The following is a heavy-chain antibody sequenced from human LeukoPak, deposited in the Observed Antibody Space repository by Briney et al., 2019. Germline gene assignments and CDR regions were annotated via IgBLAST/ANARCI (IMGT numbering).Heavy chain of an antibody. D-gene: IGHD6-6*01. J-gene: IGHJ6*03. Sequence: ASVKVSCKASGYTFTSYDINWVRQATGQGPEWMGWMNPNSGNTGYAQKFQGRVTMTRNTSISTAYMELSSLRSEDTAVYYCARGIHSSSSPDYYYYYYMDVWGKGTTVTVSS. V-gene: IGHV1-8*01. CDR3: ARGIHSSSSPDYYYYYYMDV. CDR2: MNPNSGNT. CDR1: GYTFTSYD.